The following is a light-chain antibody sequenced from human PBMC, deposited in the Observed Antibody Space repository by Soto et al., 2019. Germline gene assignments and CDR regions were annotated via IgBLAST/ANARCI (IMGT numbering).Light chain of an antibody. CDR2: DAS. V-gene: IGKV1-5*01. J-gene: IGKJ4*01. CDR3: QQYSTYSRLT. Sequence: GEGVTITCRASQSISDWLAWYQQKPGKAPKLLIYDASTLETGVPSRCSGSGSGTEFTLTIISLQPDDYASYYCQQYSTYSRLTFGGGTKVDIK. CDR1: QSISDW.